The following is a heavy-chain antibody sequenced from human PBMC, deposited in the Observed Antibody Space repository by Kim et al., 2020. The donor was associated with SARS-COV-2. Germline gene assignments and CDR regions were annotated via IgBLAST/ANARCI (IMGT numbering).Heavy chain of an antibody. CDR1: GGTFSRYA. CDR3: ATQTDTTVTTGKYYYYYGMDV. Sequence: SVKVSCKASGGTFSRYAISWVRQAPGQGLEWMGGIIPIFGTANYAQKFQGRVTSTADESTSTAYIDLSSLRFEDTAVYYCATQTDTTVTTGKYYYYYGMDVGDQGTTVTVSS. V-gene: IGHV1-69*13. CDR2: IIPIFGTA. J-gene: IGHJ6*02. D-gene: IGHD4-17*01.